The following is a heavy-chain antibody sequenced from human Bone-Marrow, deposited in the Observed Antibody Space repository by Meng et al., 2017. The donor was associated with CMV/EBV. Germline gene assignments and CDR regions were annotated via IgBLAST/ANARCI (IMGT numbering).Heavy chain of an antibody. Sequence: GESLKISCAASGFTFSSYSMTWVRQAPGKGLEWVSSISSRSSYKYYADSVKGRFTISRDNAKNSLYLQMNSLRAEDTAVYYCARDAGYCSSTSCLQPFDYWGQGTLVTVSS. J-gene: IGHJ4*02. D-gene: IGHD2-2*01. CDR3: ARDAGYCSSTSCLQPFDY. V-gene: IGHV3-21*01. CDR2: ISSRSSYK. CDR1: GFTFSSYS.